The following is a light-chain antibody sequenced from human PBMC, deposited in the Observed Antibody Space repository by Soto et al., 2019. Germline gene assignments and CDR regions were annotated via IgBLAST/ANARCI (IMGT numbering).Light chain of an antibody. CDR1: SSNIGNNY. CDR2: DNN. V-gene: IGLV1-51*01. J-gene: IGLJ3*02. Sequence: QSVLTQPPSVSAAPGQKVTISCSGSSSNIGNNYVSWYQQLPGTAPKVLIYDNNKRPSGIPDRVSGSKSGTSATLGITGLQTGDEADYYCGTWDSSLSAVVFGGGTKLTVL. CDR3: GTWDSSLSAVV.